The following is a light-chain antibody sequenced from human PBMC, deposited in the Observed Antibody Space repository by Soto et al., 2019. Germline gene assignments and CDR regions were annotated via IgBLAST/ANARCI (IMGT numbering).Light chain of an antibody. J-gene: IGLJ2*01. Sequence: QSVLTQPPSASGTPGQKVFISCSGSSSNIGGTNYAYWYQQLPGAAPKLLMHSNTLRPSGVPERISGSKFGTAASLAISGLRSEDEAVYYCASWDDRLGAVIFGGGTKLTVL. V-gene: IGLV1-47*02. CDR1: SSNIGGTNY. CDR2: SNT. CDR3: ASWDDRLGAVI.